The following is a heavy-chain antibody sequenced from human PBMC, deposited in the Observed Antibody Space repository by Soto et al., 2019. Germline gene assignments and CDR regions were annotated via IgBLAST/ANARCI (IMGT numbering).Heavy chain of an antibody. J-gene: IGHJ6*02. CDR2: ISPSTSNI. D-gene: IGHD2-15*01. CDR1: GFTFSSCT. Sequence: EVHLVESGGGLVKPGGSLRLSCAVSGFTFSSCTMNWVRQAPGKGLEWVSSISPSTSNIYYTDSVKGRFTISRDNAKNSLFLQMNCLRAEDTAVYYCSGCSGGACHRNYGMDVWGQGTTVTVSS. V-gene: IGHV3-21*01. CDR3: SGCSGGACHRNYGMDV.